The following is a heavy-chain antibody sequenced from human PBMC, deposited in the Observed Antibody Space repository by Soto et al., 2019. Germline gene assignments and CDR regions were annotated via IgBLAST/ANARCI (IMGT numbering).Heavy chain of an antibody. CDR1: GYTFTDYF. CDR2: INPKSRGT. Sequence: ASVKVSCKASGYTFTDYFIHWVRQAPGQGVEWMGWINPKSRGTTYAQKFQGRVTMTRDTSNSTAYMELRGLRSDDTAIYYCARVTLKAGNWFDPWGQGTLVTVSS. J-gene: IGHJ5*02. V-gene: IGHV1-2*02. CDR3: ARVTLKAGNWFDP.